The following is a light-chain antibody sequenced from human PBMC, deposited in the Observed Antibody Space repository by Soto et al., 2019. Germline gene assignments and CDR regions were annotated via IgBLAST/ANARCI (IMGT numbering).Light chain of an antibody. J-gene: IGLJ1*01. CDR3: CSSAPESTYV. CDR2: KGT. Sequence: QSVLAQPASVSGSPGQSVTTSCTGTSSDVGAYNSVSWYQQHPDKAPQLMIYKGTQRPSGVSNRFSGSTSGNAASLTISGLQAGDEADYFCCSSAPESTYVFGTGTKVTVL. V-gene: IGLV2-23*01. CDR1: SSDVGAYNS.